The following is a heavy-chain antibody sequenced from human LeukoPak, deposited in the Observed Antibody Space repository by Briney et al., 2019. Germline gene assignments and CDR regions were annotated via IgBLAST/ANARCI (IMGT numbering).Heavy chain of an antibody. V-gene: IGHV4-39*01. J-gene: IGHJ6*02. CDR2: IYYSGST. CDR1: GGSISSSYY. CDR3: ARGPTRIAAAGTLFYYYGMDV. Sequence: SETLSLTCTVSGGSISSSYYWGWIRQPPGKGLEWIGSIYYSGSTYYNPSLKSRVTISIDTSKNQFSLKLSSVTAADTAVYYCARGPTRIAAAGTLFYYYGMDVWGQGTTVTVSS. D-gene: IGHD6-13*01.